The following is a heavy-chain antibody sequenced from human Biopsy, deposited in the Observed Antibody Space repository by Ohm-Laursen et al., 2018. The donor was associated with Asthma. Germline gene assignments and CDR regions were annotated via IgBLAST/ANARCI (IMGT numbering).Heavy chain of an antibody. D-gene: IGHD3-3*01. CDR2: ISYDGRNK. J-gene: IGHJ6*02. Sequence: SLRLSCAAPGFTFNSYGMHWVRQAPGKGLEWVAVISYDGRNKYYGDSVKGRFTISRDNSKNTVYLQMISLRVEDTSVYYCARGAYYDFWSGYSRPIPGYYGMDVWGHGTTVTVSS. CDR1: GFTFNSYG. CDR3: ARGAYYDFWSGYSRPIPGYYGMDV. V-gene: IGHV3-30*03.